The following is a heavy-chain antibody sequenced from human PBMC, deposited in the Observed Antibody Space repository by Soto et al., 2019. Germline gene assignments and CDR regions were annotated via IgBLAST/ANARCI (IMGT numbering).Heavy chain of an antibody. D-gene: IGHD3-9*01. CDR1: GYSFTSYW. CDR2: IYPGDSDT. CDR3: ARQWYTGNFDWLLSNYGMDV. Sequence: PGESLKISCKGSGYSFTSYWIGWVRQMPGKGLEWMGIIYPGDSDTRYSPSFQGQVTISADKSISTAYLQWSSLKASDTAMYYCARQWYTGNFDWLLSNYGMDVWGQGTTVTVSS. V-gene: IGHV5-51*01. J-gene: IGHJ6*02.